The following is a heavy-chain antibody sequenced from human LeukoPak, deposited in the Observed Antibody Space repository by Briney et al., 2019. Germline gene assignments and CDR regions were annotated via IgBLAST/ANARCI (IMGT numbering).Heavy chain of an antibody. Sequence: ASVKLSCKASGGTFSSYAISWVRQAPGQGLEWMGGIIPIFGTANYAQKFQGRVTITADESTSTAYMELSSLRSEDTAVYYCARDRGWVGYQLPWVDWFDPWGQGTLVTVSS. V-gene: IGHV1-69*01. J-gene: IGHJ5*02. CDR3: ARDRGWVGYQLPWVDWFDP. CDR1: GGTFSSYA. CDR2: IIPIFGTA. D-gene: IGHD2-2*01.